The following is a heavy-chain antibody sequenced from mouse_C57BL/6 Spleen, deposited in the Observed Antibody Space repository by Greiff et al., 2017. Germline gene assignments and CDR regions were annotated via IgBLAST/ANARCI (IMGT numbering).Heavy chain of an antibody. V-gene: IGHV1-26*01. CDR1: GYTFTDYY. CDR2: INHNNGGT. Sequence: EVQLQQSGPELVKPGASVKISCTASGYTFTDYYMNWVKQSHGKSLEWIGDINHNNGGTSYNQKFKGKATLTVDKSSSTAYMKLRSLTSEDSAVYYCARSAGSDWYFDVWGTGTTVTVAS. CDR3: ARSAGSDWYFDV. J-gene: IGHJ1*03. D-gene: IGHD1-1*01.